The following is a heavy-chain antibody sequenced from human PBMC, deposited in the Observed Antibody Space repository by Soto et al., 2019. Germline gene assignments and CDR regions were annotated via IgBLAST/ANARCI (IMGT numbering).Heavy chain of an antibody. V-gene: IGHV1-8*01. CDR3: ARVRQYYYYYGIDF. Sequence: GASVKVSCKASGYTFTSYDINWVRQATGQGLEWMGWMNPNSGNTGYAQKFQGRVTMTRNTSISTAYMELSSLRSEDTAVYYCARVRQYYYYYGIDFWGQGTTVTVSS. J-gene: IGHJ6*02. CDR2: MNPNSGNT. CDR1: GYTFTSYD.